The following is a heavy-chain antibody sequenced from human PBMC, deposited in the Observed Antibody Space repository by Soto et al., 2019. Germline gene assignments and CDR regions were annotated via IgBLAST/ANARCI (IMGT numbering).Heavy chain of an antibody. CDR1: GDSVSSNSAA. CDR2: TYYRSKWYN. J-gene: IGHJ5*02. D-gene: IGHD5-18*01. Sequence: QVQLQQSGPGLVKPSQTLSLTCAISGDSVSSNSAAWNWIRQSPPRGLEWLGRTYYRSKWYNDYAVSVKSRITINPDTSKNQFSLQLNSLTPEDTAVYYCARDRGGDTTMGPGWFDPWGQGTLVTVSS. V-gene: IGHV6-1*01. CDR3: ARDRGGDTTMGPGWFDP.